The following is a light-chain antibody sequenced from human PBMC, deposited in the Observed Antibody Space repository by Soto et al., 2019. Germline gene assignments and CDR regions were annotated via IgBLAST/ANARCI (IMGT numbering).Light chain of an antibody. CDR1: QSVSSY. CDR2: DAS. V-gene: IGKV3-11*01. Sequence: EIVLTQSPATLSLSLGERATLSCRASQSVSSYLDWYQQKPGQAPKLLIYDASNGATGIPARFSGSGSGTDFTLTISSLEPEDFAVYYCQQSSNWPLTLGGGTKLEIK. J-gene: IGKJ4*01. CDR3: QQSSNWPLT.